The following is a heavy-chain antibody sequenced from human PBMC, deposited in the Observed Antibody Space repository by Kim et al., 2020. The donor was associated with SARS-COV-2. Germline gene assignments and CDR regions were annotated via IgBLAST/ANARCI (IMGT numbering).Heavy chain of an antibody. Sequence: ASVKVSCKASGYTFTSYAMHWVRQAPGQRLEWMGWINAGNGNTKYSQKFQGRVTITRDTSASTAYMELSSLRSEDTAVYYCARVCPWLGSSWYCLGERFDYWGQGTLVTVSS. CDR1: GYTFTSYA. J-gene: IGHJ4*02. CDR3: ARVCPWLGSSWYCLGERFDY. CDR2: INAGNGNT. D-gene: IGHD6-13*01. V-gene: IGHV1-3*01.